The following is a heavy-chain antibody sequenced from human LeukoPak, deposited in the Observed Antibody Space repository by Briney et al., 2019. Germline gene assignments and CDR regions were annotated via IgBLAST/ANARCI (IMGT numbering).Heavy chain of an antibody. D-gene: IGHD2-15*01. CDR3: ARGLDCSGGSCSGGYYYYGMDV. CDR2: MNPNSGNT. CDR1: GYTFTSYD. J-gene: IGHJ6*02. Sequence: ASVKVSCKASGYTFTSYDINWVRQATGQGLEWMGWMNPNSGNTGYAQKFQGRVTMTRNTSISTAYMELSSLRSEDTAVYYCARGLDCSGGSCSGGYYYYGMDVWGQGTTVTVSS. V-gene: IGHV1-8*01.